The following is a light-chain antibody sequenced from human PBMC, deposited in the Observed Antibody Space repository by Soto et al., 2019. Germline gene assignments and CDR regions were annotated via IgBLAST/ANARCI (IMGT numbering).Light chain of an antibody. J-gene: IGKJ1*01. CDR2: DAS. Sequence: DIQMTQSPSTLSASVGDRVTITCRASQSISSWLAWYQQKPGKAPKLLIYDASSLESGVPSRFSGSGSWTEYTLTISSLQPDDFATYYCQQYNSYPWTFGQGTKVAIK. CDR1: QSISSW. CDR3: QQYNSYPWT. V-gene: IGKV1-5*01.